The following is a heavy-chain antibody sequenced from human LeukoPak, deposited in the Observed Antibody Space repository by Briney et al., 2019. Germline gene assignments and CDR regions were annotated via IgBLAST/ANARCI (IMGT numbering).Heavy chain of an antibody. D-gene: IGHD3/OR15-3a*01. CDR3: TGGTGWDLRY. CDR2: IKQDGRDE. J-gene: IGHJ4*02. Sequence: GGSLRLSCAASGFTFSSYAMSWVRQAPGKGVEWVANIKQDGRDENYVDSVKGRFTISRDNAKNSLYLQMSSLGADDTAVYYCTGGTGWDLRYWGQGTLVTVSS. CDR1: GFTFSSYA. V-gene: IGHV3-7*03.